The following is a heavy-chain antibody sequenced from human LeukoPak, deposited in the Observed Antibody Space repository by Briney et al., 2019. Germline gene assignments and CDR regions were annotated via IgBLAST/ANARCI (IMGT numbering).Heavy chain of an antibody. D-gene: IGHD3-3*01. CDR2: IYHSGST. J-gene: IGHJ6*03. CDR1: GGSISSSKW. V-gene: IGHV4-4*02. Sequence: SGTLSLTCAVSGGSISSSKWWSWVRQPPGKGLEWIGEIYHSGSTNFNPSLKSRVTILVDKSKNQFSLKLSSVTAEDTAVYYCAKDGRFLEWLFSLLFGYMDVWGKGTTVTVSS. CDR3: AKDGRFLEWLFSLLFGYMDV.